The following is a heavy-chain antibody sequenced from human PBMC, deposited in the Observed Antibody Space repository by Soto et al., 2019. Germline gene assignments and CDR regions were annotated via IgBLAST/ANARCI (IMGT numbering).Heavy chain of an antibody. J-gene: IGHJ3*02. CDR1: GYTFTSYG. CDR2: ISAYNGNT. V-gene: IGHV1-18*01. CDR3: ASGYGDYVAFDI. Sequence: ASVKVSCKASGYTFTSYGISWMRQAPGQGLEWMGWISAYNGNTNYAPKLQGRVTMTTDTSTSTAYMELRSLRSDDTAVYYCASGYGDYVAFDIWGQGTMVTVSS. D-gene: IGHD4-17*01.